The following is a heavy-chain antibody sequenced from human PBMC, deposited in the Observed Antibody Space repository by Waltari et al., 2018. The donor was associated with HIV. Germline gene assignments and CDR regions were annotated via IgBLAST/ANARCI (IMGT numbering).Heavy chain of an antibody. CDR2: SSGYNGDT. V-gene: IGHV1-18*01. CDR1: GYNFTNYG. J-gene: IGHJ4*02. Sequence: QVHLVQSGAELRKPGASVTVSCKASGYNFTNYGITWVRQAPGQGLEGMGWSSGYNGDTKYAQKVRGRVTMTTDTSTSTAYLEMGSLRFDDTAVYYCARDHYYGSSGYYSDYWGQGTLVTVSS. D-gene: IGHD3-22*01. CDR3: ARDHYYGSSGYYSDY.